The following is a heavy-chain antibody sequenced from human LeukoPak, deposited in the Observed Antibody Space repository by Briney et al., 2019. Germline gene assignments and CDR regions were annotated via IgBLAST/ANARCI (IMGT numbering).Heavy chain of an antibody. Sequence: GGSLRLSCAASGFTFSNYWMNWLRQAPGKGLEWVANIKQDGSEKYYVDSVKGRFTISRDNAKNSLYLQMNSLRAEDAGVYYCAKECAYPIITYDSRGQGTLVTVSS. CDR1: GFTFSNYW. V-gene: IGHV3-7*01. CDR3: AKECAYPIITYDS. CDR2: IKQDGSEK. J-gene: IGHJ5*01.